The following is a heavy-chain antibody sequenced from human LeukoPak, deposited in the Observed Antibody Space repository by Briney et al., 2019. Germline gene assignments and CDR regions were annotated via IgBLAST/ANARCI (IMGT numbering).Heavy chain of an antibody. J-gene: IGHJ4*02. CDR2: IYSGGTT. CDR3: ARRAGGYSHPYDY. Sequence: GGSLRLSCAVSGFTVSGNYMSWVRQAPGKGLEWVSLIYSGGTTYYADSVKGRFTISRDNSKNTLYLQMNSLRAEDTAVYYCARRAGGYSHPYDYWGQGILVSVSS. CDR1: GFTVSGNY. D-gene: IGHD4-23*01. V-gene: IGHV3-53*01.